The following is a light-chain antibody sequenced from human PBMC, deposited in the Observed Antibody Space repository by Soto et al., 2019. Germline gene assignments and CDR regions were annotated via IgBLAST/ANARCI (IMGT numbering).Light chain of an antibody. V-gene: IGKV3-15*01. CDR3: QQYNKWPLT. CDR2: AAS. Sequence: EIVMTQSPATLSVSPGERATLSCRASQSVYSNLAWYQQKPGQAPRLLIYAASTRATGIPARFSGSGSGTEFTLTISSLQSEDFAVYYCQQYNKWPLTFGGGTKVEIK. J-gene: IGKJ4*01. CDR1: QSVYSN.